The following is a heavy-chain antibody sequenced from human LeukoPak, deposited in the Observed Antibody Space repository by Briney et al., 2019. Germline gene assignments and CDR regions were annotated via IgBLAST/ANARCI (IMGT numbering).Heavy chain of an antibody. CDR1: GYTFTSYA. D-gene: IGHD3-22*01. J-gene: IGHJ4*02. CDR3: ARVESWYYDSSGHQANFDY. Sequence: ASVKVSCKASGYTFTSYAMNWVRQAPGQGLEWTGWINTNTGNPTYAQGFTGQFVFSLDTSVSTAYLQISRLKAEDTAVSYCARVESWYYDSSGHQANFDYWGQGTLVTVSS. V-gene: IGHV7-4-1*02. CDR2: INTNTGNP.